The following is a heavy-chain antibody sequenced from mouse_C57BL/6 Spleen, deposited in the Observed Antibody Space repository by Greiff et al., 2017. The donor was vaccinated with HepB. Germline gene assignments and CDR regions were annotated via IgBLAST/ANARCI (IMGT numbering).Heavy chain of an antibody. CDR1: GFTFSDYY. J-gene: IGHJ4*01. Sequence: DVKLVESGGGLVQPGGSLKLSCAASGFTFSDYYMYWVRQTPEKRLEWVAYISNGGGSTYYPDTVKGRFTISRDNAKNTLYLQMSRLKSEDTAMYYCARQNYGSFYAMDYWGQGTSVTVSS. D-gene: IGHD1-1*01. V-gene: IGHV5-12*01. CDR2: ISNGGGST. CDR3: ARQNYGSFYAMDY.